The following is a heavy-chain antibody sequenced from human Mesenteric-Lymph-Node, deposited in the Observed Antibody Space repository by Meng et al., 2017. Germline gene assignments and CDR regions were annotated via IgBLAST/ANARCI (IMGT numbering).Heavy chain of an antibody. J-gene: IGHJ4*02. CDR2: INHGGST. CDR1: GGSFNDYY. CDR3: ARGPTEHSFDY. D-gene: IGHD3-3*02. Sequence: VQLQQGGAGLLEPSETLSLTCAVYGGSFNDYYWSWIRRPPGKGLEWIGEINHGGSTNYNPSLKSRVTISVDTSKNQLSLRLSSMTAADTAVYYCARGPTEHSFDYWGQGTLVTVSS. V-gene: IGHV4-34*01.